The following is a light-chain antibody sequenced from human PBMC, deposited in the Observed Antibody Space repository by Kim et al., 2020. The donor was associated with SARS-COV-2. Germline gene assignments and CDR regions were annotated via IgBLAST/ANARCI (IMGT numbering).Light chain of an antibody. CDR3: QAWDSSTAWV. V-gene: IGLV3-1*01. CDR1: KLGDKY. J-gene: IGLJ3*02. Sequence: VSTGQTDSITCSGDKLGDKYACWYQQKPGKSPVLVIYQDSKRPSGIPERFSGSNSGNTATLTISGTQAMDEADYYCQAWDSSTAWVFGGGTQLTVL. CDR2: QDS.